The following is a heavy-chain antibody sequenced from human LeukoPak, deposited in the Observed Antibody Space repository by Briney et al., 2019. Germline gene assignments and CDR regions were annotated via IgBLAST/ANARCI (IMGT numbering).Heavy chain of an antibody. V-gene: IGHV3-49*04. J-gene: IGHJ6*03. CDR2: IRSKGYGGTT. CDR3: TSGSFGVVNRYYYYYYMDV. D-gene: IGHD3-3*01. CDR1: GFTFGDYA. Sequence: GGSLRLSCTASGFTFGDYAMSWVRQAPGEGLEGVGFIRSKGYGGTTEYAASVKGIFNISKDDSKSIAYLQMNRLKTEDTAVYYCTSGSFGVVNRYYYYYYMDVWGKGTTVTVSS.